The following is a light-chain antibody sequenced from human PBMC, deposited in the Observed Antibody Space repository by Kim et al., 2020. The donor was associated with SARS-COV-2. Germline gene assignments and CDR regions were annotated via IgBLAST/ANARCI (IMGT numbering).Light chain of an antibody. J-gene: IGKJ4*01. CDR1: QSVSTY. V-gene: IGKV3-11*01. Sequence: LSPGERAPLACRASQSVSTYLAWYQQRSGQAPRVLIYDVSNRATGIPARFSGSGSGTDFTLTISSLQPEDFAVYYCQQRSSWPLTFGGGTKVDIK. CDR3: QQRSSWPLT. CDR2: DVS.